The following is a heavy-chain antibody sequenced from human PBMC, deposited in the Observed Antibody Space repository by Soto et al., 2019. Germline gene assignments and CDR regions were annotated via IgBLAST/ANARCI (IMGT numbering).Heavy chain of an antibody. CDR2: IYYSGST. J-gene: IGHJ3*02. CDR3: ARRGGTNDYGDYGGWPPXXEALDI. CDR1: SSSYY. D-gene: IGHD4-17*01. V-gene: IGHV4-39*01. Sequence: SSSYYWGWIRQPPGQGLEWIWSIYYSGSTYYNPSLKSRVNVSVDTSKNQFSLKLSSVPASETAVYYCARRGGTNDYGDYGGWPPXXEALDICGQGTMVTVSS.